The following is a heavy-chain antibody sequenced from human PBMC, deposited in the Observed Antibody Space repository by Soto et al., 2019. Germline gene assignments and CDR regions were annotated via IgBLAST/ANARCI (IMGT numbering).Heavy chain of an antibody. D-gene: IGHD6-6*01. Sequence: PSDTLSLTCADYGGSFSGYYWSWIRQPPGKGLEWIGEINHSGSTNYNPSLKSRVTISVDTSKNQFSLKLSSVTAADTAVYYCARVAQIIAARLFEYWGQGTLVTVSS. CDR1: GGSFSGYY. CDR3: ARVAQIIAARLFEY. CDR2: INHSGST. V-gene: IGHV4-34*01. J-gene: IGHJ4*02.